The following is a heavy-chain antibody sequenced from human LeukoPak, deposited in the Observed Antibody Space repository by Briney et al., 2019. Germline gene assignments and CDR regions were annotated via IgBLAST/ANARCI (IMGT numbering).Heavy chain of an antibody. J-gene: IGHJ4*02. D-gene: IGHD4-17*01. Sequence: SETLSLTCAVYGGSFSGYYWSWIRQPPGKGLEWIGEINHSGSTNYNPSLKSRVTISVDTSKNQFSPKLSSVTAADTAVYYCARGTVFPTVTTIWGQGTLVTVSS. V-gene: IGHV4-34*01. CDR2: INHSGST. CDR1: GGSFSGYY. CDR3: ARGTVFPTVTTI.